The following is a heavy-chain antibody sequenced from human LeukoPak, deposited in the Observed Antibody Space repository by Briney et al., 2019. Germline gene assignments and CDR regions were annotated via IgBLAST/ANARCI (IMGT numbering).Heavy chain of an antibody. V-gene: IGHV3-7*01. CDR1: GFTFSSYW. J-gene: IGHJ4*02. Sequence: GGSLRLSCAASGFTFSSYWMNWVRQAPGKGLEWVANIKQDGSEKFYVDSVKGRFTISRDDAKNSLYLQMNSLRAEDTAVYYCAREGVTDFDYWGQGTLVTVSS. D-gene: IGHD2-21*02. CDR3: AREGVTDFDY. CDR2: IKQDGSEK.